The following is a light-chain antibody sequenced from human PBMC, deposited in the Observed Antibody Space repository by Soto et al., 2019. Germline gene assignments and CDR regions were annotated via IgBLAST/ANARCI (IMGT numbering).Light chain of an antibody. CDR2: KVS. Sequence: VLTQSPLSLPVTLGQPASISCRSSQSLVYSDGNTYLNWFQQRPGQSPRRLIYKVSNRDSGVPYRFSGSGSGTDFTLKISRVEAEDVGVYYCMQGTRWPWTFGQGTKVEIK. J-gene: IGKJ1*01. CDR3: MQGTRWPWT. V-gene: IGKV2-30*01. CDR1: QSLVYSDGNTY.